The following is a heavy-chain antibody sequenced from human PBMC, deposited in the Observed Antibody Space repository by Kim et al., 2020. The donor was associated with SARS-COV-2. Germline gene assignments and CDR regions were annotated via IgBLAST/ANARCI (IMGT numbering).Heavy chain of an antibody. V-gene: IGHV3-7*03. Sequence: GGSLRLSCVGSGFPFSTYWMTWVRQAPGKGLEWVASIKEDGSEIYYVDSVKGRFTISRDNAKKSLYLQMNSLRAEDTAVYYCARDRPLGYCSRGTCSTYSWGQGTLVTVSS. D-gene: IGHD2-15*01. CDR1: GFPFSTYW. J-gene: IGHJ4*02. CDR3: ARDRPLGYCSRGTCSTYS. CDR2: IKEDGSEI.